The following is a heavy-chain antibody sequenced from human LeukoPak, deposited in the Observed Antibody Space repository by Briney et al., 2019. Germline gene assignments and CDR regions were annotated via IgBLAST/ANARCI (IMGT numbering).Heavy chain of an antibody. V-gene: IGHV3-7*01. D-gene: IGHD3-10*01. CDR2: INQDGNEK. Sequence: GGSLRLSCAASGFTFSSYWMSWVRQAPGTGLEWVANINQDGNEKYSVDSVKGRSTVSRDNAKNSLYLEMNSLRADDTGVYYCALSMVRGPFSFYYYGVDVWGPGTAVTVSS. CDR3: ALSMVRGPFSFYYYGVDV. J-gene: IGHJ6*02. CDR1: GFTFSSYW.